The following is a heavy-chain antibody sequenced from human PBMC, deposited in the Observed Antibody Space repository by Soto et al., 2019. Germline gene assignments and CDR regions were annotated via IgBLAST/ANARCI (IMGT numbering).Heavy chain of an antibody. CDR3: AVFESDDDVWGSFRS. Sequence: EASVKVSCKASGGIFSNYGFSWVRQSPGQGLGWMGGIFPLFGKPSYAQKFQGRLIISADASTNNAYLDLYSLKTEDAGIYYCAVFESDDDVWGSFRSWGQGTTVTVSS. CDR2: IFPLFGKP. D-gene: IGHD3-16*01. CDR1: GGIFSNYG. V-gene: IGHV1-69*13. J-gene: IGHJ6*02.